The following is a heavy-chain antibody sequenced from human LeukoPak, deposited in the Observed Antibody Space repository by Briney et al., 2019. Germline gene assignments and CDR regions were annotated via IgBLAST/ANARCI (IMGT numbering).Heavy chain of an antibody. J-gene: IGHJ5*02. CDR1: GFTLDDYA. CDR2: ISGDGKST. V-gene: IGHV3-43*02. CDR3: AKGVRSGTYYNCFDP. D-gene: IGHD1-26*01. Sequence: GGSLRLSCVTSGFTLDDYALHWVRQAPGKGLEWISLISGDGKSTYYADSVKGRFTISRDNSKYSLYLQMSSLRADDTALYYCAKGVRSGTYYNCFDPWGQGTLVTVSS.